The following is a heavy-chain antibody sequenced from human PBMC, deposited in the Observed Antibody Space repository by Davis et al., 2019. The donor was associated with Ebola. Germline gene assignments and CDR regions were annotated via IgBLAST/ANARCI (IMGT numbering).Heavy chain of an antibody. CDR1: GFTFSSYW. Sequence: GESLKISCAASGFTFSSYWMHWVRQAPGKGLVWVSRINSDGSSTSYADSVKGRFTISRDNAKNTLYLQMNSLRAEDTAVYYCARVRSDYSNDYYGMDVWGQGTTVTVSS. D-gene: IGHD4-11*01. CDR2: INSDGSST. J-gene: IGHJ6*02. V-gene: IGHV3-74*01. CDR3: ARVRSDYSNDYYGMDV.